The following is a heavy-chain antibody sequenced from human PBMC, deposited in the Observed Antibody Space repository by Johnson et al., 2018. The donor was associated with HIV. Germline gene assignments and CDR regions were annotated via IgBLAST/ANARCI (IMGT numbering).Heavy chain of an antibody. D-gene: IGHD3-10*01. CDR2: IRYDGSKK. Sequence: QVQLVESGGGVVQPGGSLRLSCAASGFTFSSYGMHWVRQAPGKGLEWVALIRYDGSKKYYADSVKGRFTISRDNSKNTLYLQMNSLRAEDTAVYYCAKNSAAFDIWGQGTMVTVSS. J-gene: IGHJ3*02. V-gene: IGHV3-30*02. CDR3: AKNSAAFDI. CDR1: GFTFSSYG.